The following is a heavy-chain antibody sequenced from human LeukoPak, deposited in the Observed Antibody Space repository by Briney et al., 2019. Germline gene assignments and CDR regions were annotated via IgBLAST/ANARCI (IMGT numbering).Heavy chain of an antibody. CDR2: IRSKNYGGTT. CDR1: GFTFGDYA. Sequence: PGGSLRLSCTGSGFTFGDYAMNWVRQAPGKGLEWVGFIRSKNYGGTTEYAASVKGRFTISRDDSRDIAYLQMNSLKTEDTAVYYCTRVIVATKDYWGQGTLVTVSS. J-gene: IGHJ4*02. V-gene: IGHV3-49*04. D-gene: IGHD5-12*01. CDR3: TRVIVATKDY.